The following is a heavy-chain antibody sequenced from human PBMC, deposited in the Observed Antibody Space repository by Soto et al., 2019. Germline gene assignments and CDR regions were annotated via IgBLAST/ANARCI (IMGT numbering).Heavy chain of an antibody. D-gene: IGHD4-4*01. V-gene: IGHV1-69*01. CDR2: IIPLFGTA. Sequence: QVQLVQSGAEVKKPGSSVKVSCKASGGTFSSYAISWVRQAPGQVLEWMGGIIPLFGTANYAQKFQGRVRNTGYESKSTAYMELSSLSSEDTAVYYCARDRPVSYSNYLSYYYYGIDVWGQGTTVTVSS. CDR1: GGTFSSYA. CDR3: ARDRPVSYSNYLSYYYYGIDV. J-gene: IGHJ6*02.